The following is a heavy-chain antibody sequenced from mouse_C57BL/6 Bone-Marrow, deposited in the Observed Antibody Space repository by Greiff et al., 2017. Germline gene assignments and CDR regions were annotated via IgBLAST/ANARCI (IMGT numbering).Heavy chain of an antibody. J-gene: IGHJ4*01. CDR2: INPNNGGT. CDR1: GYTFTDYY. Sequence: VQLQQSGPELVKPGASVKISCKASGYTFTDYYMNWVKQSHGKSLEWIGDINPNNGGTSYNQKFKGKATLTVDKSSSTAYMELRSLTSEDSAVYYCARDDYDSYYAMDYWGQGTSVTVSS. V-gene: IGHV1-26*01. CDR3: ARDDYDSYYAMDY. D-gene: IGHD2-4*01.